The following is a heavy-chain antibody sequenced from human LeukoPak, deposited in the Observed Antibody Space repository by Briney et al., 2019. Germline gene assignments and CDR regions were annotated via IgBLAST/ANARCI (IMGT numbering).Heavy chain of an antibody. D-gene: IGHD1-1*01. Sequence: GGSLRLSCAASGFIFSDYYMTWIRQAPGKGLEWVAHIDVRGDSILYADSVKGRFTISRDSAKNSLYLQMNSPRAEDTAVYYCAREDNVWNLLYNYYMDVWGKGTTVTVSS. J-gene: IGHJ6*03. V-gene: IGHV3-11*01. CDR1: GFIFSDYY. CDR2: IDVRGDSI. CDR3: AREDNVWNLLYNYYMDV.